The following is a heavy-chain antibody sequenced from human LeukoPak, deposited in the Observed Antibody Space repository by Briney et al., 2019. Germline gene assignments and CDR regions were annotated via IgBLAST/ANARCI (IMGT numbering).Heavy chain of an antibody. CDR2: IRYDGSNK. CDR1: GFTFSNYG. J-gene: IGHJ4*02. CDR3: AKSYCSGGSCFSHY. D-gene: IGHD2-15*01. Sequence: GGSLRLSCAASGFTFSNYGMQWLRQAPGKGREWVALIRYDGSNKYYADSVKGQFTVSRDNSKNTLYLQMNSLSTEDTAVYYCAKSYCSGGSCFSHYWGQGTLVTVSS. V-gene: IGHV3-30*02.